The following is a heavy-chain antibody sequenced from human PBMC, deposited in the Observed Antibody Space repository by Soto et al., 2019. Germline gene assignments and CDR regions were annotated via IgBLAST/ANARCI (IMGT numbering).Heavy chain of an antibody. D-gene: IGHD3-9*01. J-gene: IGHJ3*02. CDR2: IYWDDEK. Sequence: QITLKESGPTLVKPTQSLTLTCTFSGFSLSTSGVRVGWIRQPPGKAREWLALIYWDDEKRYCPSLKSRLTITKDTSKNTVVLTMTNMDPVDTATYYCAHRRHDILEEVMGAFDIWGQGTMVTVSS. V-gene: IGHV2-5*02. CDR1: GFSLSTSGVR. CDR3: AHRRHDILEEVMGAFDI.